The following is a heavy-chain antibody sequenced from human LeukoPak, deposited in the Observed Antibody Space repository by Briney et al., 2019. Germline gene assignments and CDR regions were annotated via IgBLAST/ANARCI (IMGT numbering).Heavy chain of an antibody. V-gene: IGHV4-59*01. CDR1: GGSISSYY. CDR3: ARSGGYSGYSSV. J-gene: IGHJ4*02. D-gene: IGHD5-12*01. CDR2: IYYSGST. Sequence: SETLSLTCTVSGGSISSYYWSWIRQPPGEGLGWIGYIYYSGSTNYNPSLKSRVTISVDTSKNQFSLKLTSVTAADTAVYYCARSGGYSGYSSVWSQGTLVTVSS.